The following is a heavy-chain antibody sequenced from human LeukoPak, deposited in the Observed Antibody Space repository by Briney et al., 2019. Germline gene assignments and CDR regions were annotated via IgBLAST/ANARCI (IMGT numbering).Heavy chain of an antibody. CDR2: IKQDGSEK. D-gene: IGHD3-3*01. CDR1: GFTFSSRDW. J-gene: IGHJ4*02. Sequence: GGSLRLSCVASGFTFSSRDWMTWVRQAPGKGLEWVANIKQDGSEKNYVDSVKGRFTISRDNAKNSVDLQMNSLRVEDTAVYYCAKYGVREKFFGDYWGQGNLVAVSS. V-gene: IGHV3-7*01. CDR3: AKYGVREKFFGDY.